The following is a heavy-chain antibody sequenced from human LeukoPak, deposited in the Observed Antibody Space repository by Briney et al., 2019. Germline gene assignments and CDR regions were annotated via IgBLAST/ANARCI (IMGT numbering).Heavy chain of an antibody. D-gene: IGHD2/OR15-2a*01. V-gene: IGHV4-39*01. CDR1: GGSIGQSTYY. CDR2: LFDTGST. CDR3: VRHRGFLYYMAV. Sequence: SETLSLTCTVSGGSIGQSTYYWGWIRQSPGKGLEWIATLFDTGSTYYNPSLKSRTTLYADTSKSHFSLKVSSVTAADTAVYYCVRHRGFLYYMAVWGRGTTVTVSS. J-gene: IGHJ6*03.